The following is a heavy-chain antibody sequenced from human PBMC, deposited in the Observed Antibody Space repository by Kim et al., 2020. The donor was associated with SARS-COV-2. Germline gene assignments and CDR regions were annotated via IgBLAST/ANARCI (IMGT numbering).Heavy chain of an antibody. D-gene: IGHD6-13*01. Sequence: YYADTVKGRFTSDKDNAKNTLYLQMNSRGAEETAVYYCAKGLYSSSWYADYWGQGTLVTVSS. V-gene: IGHV3-23*03. J-gene: IGHJ4*02. CDR3: AKGLYSSSWYADY.